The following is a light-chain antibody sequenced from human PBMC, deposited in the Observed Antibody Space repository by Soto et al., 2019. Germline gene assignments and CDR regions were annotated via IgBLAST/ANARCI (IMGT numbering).Light chain of an antibody. Sequence: QSALTQPPSASGSPGQAVTISCTGTSRDIGGYDFVSWYQVRPGEAPQLIIYNVNGRPSGVPRRFSGSKSGNTASLTISGLQAEDEADYYCFSYAGNSVYVFGTGTKVTVL. CDR3: FSYAGNSVYV. CDR2: NVN. CDR1: SRDIGGYDF. J-gene: IGLJ1*01. V-gene: IGLV2-8*01.